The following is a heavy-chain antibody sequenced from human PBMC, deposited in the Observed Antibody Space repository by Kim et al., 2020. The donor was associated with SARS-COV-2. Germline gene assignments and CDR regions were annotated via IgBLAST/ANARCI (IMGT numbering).Heavy chain of an antibody. D-gene: IGHD6-25*01. CDR3: ARGEYGSGWTHDY. V-gene: IGHV1-3*01. J-gene: IGHJ4*02. Sequence: KSTQKSQGRLTITRDTAAKTAYMERSSLRSEDTAVYYCARGEYGSGWTHDYWGQGTLVTVSS.